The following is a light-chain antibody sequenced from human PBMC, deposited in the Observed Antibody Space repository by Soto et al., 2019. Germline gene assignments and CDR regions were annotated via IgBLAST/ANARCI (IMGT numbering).Light chain of an antibody. CDR1: QGVSSN. J-gene: IGKJ5*01. CDR3: QKRSNWAIA. V-gene: IGKV3D-11*01. CDR2: DAS. Sequence: EIVMTQSPATLSVSPGERATLSCRASQGVSSNLAWYQQKPGQAPRLLIYDASTRATGIPARFSGSGPGTDFTLTISSLEPEDFAVYYCQKRSNWAIAFGQGTRLEIK.